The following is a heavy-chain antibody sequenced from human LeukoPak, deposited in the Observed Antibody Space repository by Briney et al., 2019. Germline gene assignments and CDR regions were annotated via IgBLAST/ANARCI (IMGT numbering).Heavy chain of an antibody. D-gene: IGHD3-9*01. CDR3: ARVVGAGYDILTGHLNWFDP. J-gene: IGHJ5*02. CDR1: GGSISSGGYS. V-gene: IGHV4-30-2*01. Sequence: PSETLSLTCAVSGGSISSGGYSWGWIRQPPGKGLEWIGYIYHSGSTYYNPSLKSRVTISVDRSKNQFSLKLSSVTAADTAVYYCARVVGAGYDILTGHLNWFDPWGQGTLVTVSS. CDR2: IYHSGST.